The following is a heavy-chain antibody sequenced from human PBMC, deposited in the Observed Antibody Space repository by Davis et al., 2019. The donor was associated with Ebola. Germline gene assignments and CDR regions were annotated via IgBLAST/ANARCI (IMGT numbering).Heavy chain of an antibody. Sequence: HTGGSLRLSCTASGFAFSVYYMGWVRQAPGKGLVWVSRINADGSNTDYADSVKGRFTISRDNAKKTLYLQMNSLRLEDTAVYYCRGNHYDIDFWGQGTLVTVSS. CDR2: INADGSNT. V-gene: IGHV3-74*01. J-gene: IGHJ4*02. D-gene: IGHD3-9*01. CDR3: RGNHYDIDF. CDR1: GFAFSVYY.